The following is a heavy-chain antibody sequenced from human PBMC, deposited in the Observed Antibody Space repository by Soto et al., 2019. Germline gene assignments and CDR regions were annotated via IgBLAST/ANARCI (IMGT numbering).Heavy chain of an antibody. Sequence: GGSLRLSCSASGFTFSSYEMNWVRQAPGKGLEWVSYISGSGRTIYYADSVKGRFTVSRDDAQNSVYLQMDSLRAEDTAVYYCARDLLHYDFWSGYSAYFYYGMDVWGPGTTVTVSS. CDR2: ISGSGRTI. CDR1: GFTFSSYE. CDR3: ARDLLHYDFWSGYSAYFYYGMDV. V-gene: IGHV3-48*03. D-gene: IGHD3-3*01. J-gene: IGHJ6*02.